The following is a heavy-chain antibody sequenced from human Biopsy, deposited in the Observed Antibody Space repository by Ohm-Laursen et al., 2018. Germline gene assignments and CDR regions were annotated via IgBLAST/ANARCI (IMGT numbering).Heavy chain of an antibody. Sequence: GTLSLTCPVSGGAISSYYWSWIRQPPGQRLEWIGYIYYTGSTNYNPSLGSRVTMSVDTSKNQFSLRLNSVTAADTAVYYCARGMRTTGWPYFDYWGQGILVTVSS. D-gene: IGHD2/OR15-2a*01. V-gene: IGHV4-59*01. CDR2: IYYTGST. CDR1: GGAISSYY. CDR3: ARGMRTTGWPYFDY. J-gene: IGHJ4*02.